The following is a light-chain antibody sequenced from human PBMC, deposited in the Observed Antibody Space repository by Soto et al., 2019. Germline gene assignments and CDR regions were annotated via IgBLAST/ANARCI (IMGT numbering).Light chain of an antibody. J-gene: IGKJ1*01. V-gene: IGKV1-5*01. CDR3: QHYHSYPWT. Sequence: DIQMTQSPSTLSASIGDRVTITCRASQTINNWLAWYQQKPGKAPNLLIYHASNLETGVPSRFSGSAFGTEFTLTISSLQPDDFATYYCQHYHSYPWTCGQGTKVEIK. CDR1: QTINNW. CDR2: HAS.